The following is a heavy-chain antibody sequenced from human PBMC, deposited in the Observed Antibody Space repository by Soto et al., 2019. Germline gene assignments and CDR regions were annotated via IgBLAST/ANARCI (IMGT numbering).Heavy chain of an antibody. J-gene: IGHJ4*02. V-gene: IGHV3-48*02. Sequence: EVQLVESGGGLVQPGGSLRLSCAASGFTFNTYSMNWVRQAPGKGLEWVSYISSGSSTMYYADSVKGRFTTSRDNARNSLFLQMNSLRDDDTAVYYCSSLLSGSYNYWCQGTLVTVSS. D-gene: IGHD1-26*01. CDR2: ISSGSSTM. CDR1: GFTFNTYS. CDR3: SSLLSGSYNY.